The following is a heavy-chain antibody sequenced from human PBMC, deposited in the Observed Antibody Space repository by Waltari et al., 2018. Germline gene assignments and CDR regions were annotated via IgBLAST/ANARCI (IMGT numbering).Heavy chain of an antibody. D-gene: IGHD6-13*01. Sequence: EMQLVESGGDLVQPGGSLKLSCAASGFTLSGSAMHWVRQASGKGLGLVCRIKSKVDGDATAYGASVKGRFTISRDDSTNTAYLQMNSLKTEDSTVYYCSRLRYSSTWDGMDVWGQGTTVTVSS. CDR1: GFTLSGSA. V-gene: IGHV3-73*01. CDR2: IKSKVDGDAT. CDR3: SRLRYSSTWDGMDV. J-gene: IGHJ6*02.